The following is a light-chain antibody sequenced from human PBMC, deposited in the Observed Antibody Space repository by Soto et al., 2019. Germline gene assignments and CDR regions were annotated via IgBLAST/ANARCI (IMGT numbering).Light chain of an antibody. Sequence: EIVLTQSPGTLSLSPGERATLSCRASQSVSSSYLAWYQQKPGQAPRLLIYGASSRATGIPDRFSGSGSGTDFTLTISRLEPEDFAVDYCQQYGSSPWTFGQGNKVEIK. CDR3: QQYGSSPWT. V-gene: IGKV3-20*01. CDR1: QSVSSSY. J-gene: IGKJ1*01. CDR2: GAS.